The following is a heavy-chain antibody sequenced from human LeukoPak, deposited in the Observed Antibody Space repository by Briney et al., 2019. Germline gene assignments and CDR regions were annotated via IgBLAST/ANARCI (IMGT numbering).Heavy chain of an antibody. CDR1: GFTFSSYA. Sequence: GGSLRLSCAASGFTFSSYAMSWVRQAPGKGLEWVSAISGSGGSTYYADSVKGWFTISRDNSKNTLYLQMNSLRAEDTAVYYCAKDRSLYYGSGSYSDYWGQGTLVTVSS. CDR3: AKDRSLYYGSGSYSDY. J-gene: IGHJ4*02. D-gene: IGHD3-10*01. CDR2: ISGSGGST. V-gene: IGHV3-23*01.